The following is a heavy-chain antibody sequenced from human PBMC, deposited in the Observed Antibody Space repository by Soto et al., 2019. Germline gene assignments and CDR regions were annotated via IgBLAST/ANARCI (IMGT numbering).Heavy chain of an antibody. CDR3: ARDLASVVRGVTDDY. CDR1: GFTFSSYS. CDR2: ISSSSSTI. D-gene: IGHD3-10*01. Sequence: EVQLVESGGGLVQPGGSLRLSCAASGFTFSSYSMNWVRQAPGKGLEWVSYISSSSSTIYYADSVKGRFTISRDNAKNSLYLQMNSLRAEDTALYYCARDLASVVRGVTDDYWGQGTLVTVSS. J-gene: IGHJ4*02. V-gene: IGHV3-48*01.